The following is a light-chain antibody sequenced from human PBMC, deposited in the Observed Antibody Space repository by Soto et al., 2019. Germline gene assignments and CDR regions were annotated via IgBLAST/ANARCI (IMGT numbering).Light chain of an antibody. CDR2: APS. CDR1: QDIRNF. V-gene: IGKV1-27*01. J-gene: IGKJ3*01. CDR3: HIYSSVPG. Sequence: DIQMTQSPTSLSASVGDRVTITCRASQDIRNFVAWYQQKPGKAPKLLSCAPSTWQSGVPSRFSGSGSGTDFTLTIYCLKPEDVANYSGHIYSSVPGVGPGTEVEIK.